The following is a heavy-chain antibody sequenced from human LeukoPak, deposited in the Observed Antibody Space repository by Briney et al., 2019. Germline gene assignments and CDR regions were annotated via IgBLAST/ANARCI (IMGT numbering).Heavy chain of an antibody. CDR2: ISAGGGDT. V-gene: IGHV3-23*01. Sequence: GGSLRLSCAASGFIFSSYAMSWVRQAPGKGLEGVSTISAGGGDTDYADSVEGRFTISRDNSKNTLHLKMNSLRAGDTAVYYCAKGNQRAYDAFDIWGQGTMVTVSS. D-gene: IGHD1-14*01. CDR1: GFIFSSYA. J-gene: IGHJ3*02. CDR3: AKGNQRAYDAFDI.